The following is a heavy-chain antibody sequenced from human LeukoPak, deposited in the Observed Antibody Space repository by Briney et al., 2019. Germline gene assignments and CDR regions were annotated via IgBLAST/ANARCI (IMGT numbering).Heavy chain of an antibody. Sequence: GRSLRLSCAASGFTLSSYGMHWVRQAPGKGLEWVAFIRYDGSNKYYADSVKGRFTISRDNSKNTLYLQMNSLRAEDTAVYYCAPTDVYCSSTSCYSLFVYWGQGTLVTVSS. CDR1: GFTLSSYG. D-gene: IGHD2-2*01. V-gene: IGHV3-30*02. CDR3: APTDVYCSSTSCYSLFVY. J-gene: IGHJ4*02. CDR2: IRYDGSNK.